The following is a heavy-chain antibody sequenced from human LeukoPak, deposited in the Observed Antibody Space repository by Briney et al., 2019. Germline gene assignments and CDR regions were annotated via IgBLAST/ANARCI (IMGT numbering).Heavy chain of an antibody. CDR1: GGSISSGGWY. Sequence: PSQTLSLTCTVSGGSISSGGWYWNWIRQPPGKGLEYIGYIYHSGSTYYNPSLRSRVTISVDTSKNQFSLQLNSVTAADTAVYYCARARDFWSGFPPHFDYWGQGTLVTVSS. D-gene: IGHD3-3*01. J-gene: IGHJ4*02. V-gene: IGHV4-30-2*01. CDR2: IYHSGST. CDR3: ARARDFWSGFPPHFDY.